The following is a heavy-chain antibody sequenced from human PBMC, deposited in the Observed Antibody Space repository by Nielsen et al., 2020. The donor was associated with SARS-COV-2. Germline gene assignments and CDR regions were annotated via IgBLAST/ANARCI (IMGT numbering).Heavy chain of an antibody. CDR1: GYTFTSNG. CDR3: ARDQISSTSFDNWFDP. CDR2: ISAYNNNT. Sequence: ASVKVSCKASGYTFTSNGISWVRQAPGQGLEWMGWISAYNNNTNYAQKFQGRVTMTTDTSTSTAYMELGSLRSDDTAVYYCARDQISSTSFDNWFDPWGQGTLVTVSS. J-gene: IGHJ5*02. D-gene: IGHD2-2*01. V-gene: IGHV1-18*01.